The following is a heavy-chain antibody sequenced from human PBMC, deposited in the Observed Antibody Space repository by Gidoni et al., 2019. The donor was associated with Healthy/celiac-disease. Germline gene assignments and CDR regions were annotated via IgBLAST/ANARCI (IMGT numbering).Heavy chain of an antibody. V-gene: IGHV4-59*01. CDR2: IYYSGRT. Sequence: QVQLQESGPGLVKPSETLSLTCTVSGGSSSSYYWSWIRQPPGKGLEWIGYIYYSGRTNYNPSLKSRVTISVDTSKNQFSLKLSSVTAADTAVYYCARDSPYDFWSGFAHYYGMDVWGQGTTVTVSS. CDR1: GGSSSSYY. D-gene: IGHD3-3*01. J-gene: IGHJ6*02. CDR3: ARDSPYDFWSGFAHYYGMDV.